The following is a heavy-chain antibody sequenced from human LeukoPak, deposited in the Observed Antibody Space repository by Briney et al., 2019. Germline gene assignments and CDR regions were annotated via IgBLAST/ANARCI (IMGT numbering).Heavy chain of an antibody. CDR2: IYYSGST. Sequence: SETLSLTCAVYGGSFSGYYWSWIRQHPGKGLEWIGYIYYSGSTYYNPSLKSRVTISVDTSKNQFSLKLSSVTAADTAVYYCARDKPAATPYYYGMDVWGQGTTVTVSS. V-gene: IGHV4-31*11. D-gene: IGHD2-2*01. J-gene: IGHJ6*02. CDR3: ARDKPAATPYYYGMDV. CDR1: GGSFSGYY.